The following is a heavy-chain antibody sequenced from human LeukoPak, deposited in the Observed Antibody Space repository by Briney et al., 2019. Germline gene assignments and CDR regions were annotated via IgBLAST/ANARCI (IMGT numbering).Heavy chain of an antibody. CDR1: GGTFSSYA. J-gene: IGHJ4*02. V-gene: IGHV1-8*02. D-gene: IGHD6-19*01. CDR3: ARGAVAGLINDY. CDR2: MNPNSGNT. Sequence: ASVKVSCKASGGTFSSYAISWVRQAPGQGLEWMGWMNPNSGNTGYAQKFQGRVTMTRNTSISTAYMELSSLRSEDTAVYYCARGAVAGLINDYWGQGTLVTVSS.